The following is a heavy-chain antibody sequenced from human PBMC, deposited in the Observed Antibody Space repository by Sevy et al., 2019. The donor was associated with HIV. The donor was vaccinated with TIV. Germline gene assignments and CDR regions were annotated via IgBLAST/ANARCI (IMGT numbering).Heavy chain of an antibody. D-gene: IGHD6-19*01. CDR3: ARVGSSGWYVDY. J-gene: IGHJ4*02. Sequence: GGSLRLSCAASEFTVSSNYMSWVRQAPGKGLEWVSVIYSGGSTYYADSVKGRFTISRDNSKNTLYLQMNSLRAEDTAVYYCARVGSSGWYVDYWGQGTLVTVSS. CDR2: IYSGGST. CDR1: EFTVSSNY. V-gene: IGHV3-53*01.